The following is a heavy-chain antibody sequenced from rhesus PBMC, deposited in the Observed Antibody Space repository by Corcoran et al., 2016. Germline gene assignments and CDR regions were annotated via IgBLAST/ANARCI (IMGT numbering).Heavy chain of an antibody. CDR1: GGSISDHYC. D-gene: IGHD6-13*01. Sequence: QVQLQESGPGMVQTSATLSLTCAVSGGSISDHYCWSWLRQPTGKGLGWIGYIYGSGRGTNSNPPLKTRLPISTDPSKTQFSLKLSSLTAAATPVYSCARGGSWSLDYWGQGVLVTVSS. V-gene: IGHV4-106*01. CDR3: ARGGSWSLDY. J-gene: IGHJ4*01. CDR2: IYGSGRGT.